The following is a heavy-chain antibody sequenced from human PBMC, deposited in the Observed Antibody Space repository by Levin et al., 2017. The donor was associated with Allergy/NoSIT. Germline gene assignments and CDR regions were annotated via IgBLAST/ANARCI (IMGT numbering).Heavy chain of an antibody. J-gene: IGHJ4*02. CDR3: ARDFPDYGSSACDY. D-gene: IGHD4-23*01. CDR1: GDSLNTFY. V-gene: IGHV4-59*01. Sequence: SQTLSLTCTVSGDSLNTFYWSWIRQPPGKGLEWIGSIYYSGNTNYNSSLKNRVTISVDTSKKQFSLKLSSVTAADTAVYYCARDFPDYGSSACDYWGQGTLVTVSS. CDR2: IYYSGNT.